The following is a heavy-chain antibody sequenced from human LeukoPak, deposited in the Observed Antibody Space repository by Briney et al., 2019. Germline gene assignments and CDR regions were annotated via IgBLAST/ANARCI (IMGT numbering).Heavy chain of an antibody. V-gene: IGHV3-7*03. Sequence: PGGSLRLFCAPSGFTFSSYWMSWVRQAPGKGLEWVANIKQDGSEKYYVDSVKGRFTISRDNAKNSLYLQMNSLRAEDTAVYYCARAPVGCSGGSCYSAYFDYWGQGTLVTVSS. CDR1: GFTFSSYW. CDR3: ARAPVGCSGGSCYSAYFDY. D-gene: IGHD2-15*01. J-gene: IGHJ4*02. CDR2: IKQDGSEK.